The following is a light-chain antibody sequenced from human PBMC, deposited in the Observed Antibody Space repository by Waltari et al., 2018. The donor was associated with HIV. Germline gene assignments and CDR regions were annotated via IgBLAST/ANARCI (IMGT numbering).Light chain of an antibody. CDR2: NGN. V-gene: IGLV3-19*01. J-gene: IGLJ1*01. CDR3: GSRDSTGSSYV. CDR1: SLRTYS. Sequence: SSDLTQDPAVSVALGQTVRITRQGDSLRTYSAAWYRQKPGQAPILFIFNGNSRPSGIPDRFSGSASGNTASLTITGALAEDEADYYCGSRDSTGSSYVFGPGTEVTV.